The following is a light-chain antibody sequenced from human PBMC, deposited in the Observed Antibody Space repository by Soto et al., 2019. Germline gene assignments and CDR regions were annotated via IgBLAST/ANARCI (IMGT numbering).Light chain of an antibody. J-gene: IGKJ1*01. Sequence: EIVMTQSPATLSVSPGERATLSCRASQSVSTYFAWYQQKPGQAPRLLIYDASNRATGIPARLSGSGSGTDFTLSIGSLQAEDVAVYYCQQYYSTPRTFGQGTKVDIK. CDR2: DAS. V-gene: IGKV3D-15*01. CDR1: QSVSTY. CDR3: QQYYSTPRT.